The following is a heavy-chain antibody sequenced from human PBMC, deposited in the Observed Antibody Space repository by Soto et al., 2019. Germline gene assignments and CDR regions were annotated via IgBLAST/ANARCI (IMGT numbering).Heavy chain of an antibody. CDR2: ISAYNGNT. CDR1: GYTFTSYG. CDR3: AVDRGYSGYGDY. Sequence: QVQLVQSGAEVKKPGASVKVSCKASGYTFTSYGISWVRQAPGQGIEWMGWISAYNGNTNYAQKLQGKDNSTTDTSTSTSYMELRSLRSDDTAVYYRAVDRGYSGYGDYWGQGTLVTVSS. V-gene: IGHV1-18*01. D-gene: IGHD5-12*01. J-gene: IGHJ4*02.